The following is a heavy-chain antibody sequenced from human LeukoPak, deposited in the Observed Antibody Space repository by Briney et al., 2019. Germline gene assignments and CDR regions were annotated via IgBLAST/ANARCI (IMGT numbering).Heavy chain of an antibody. CDR1: GYTFTSYA. CDR2: INAGNGNT. CDR3: ARALRGITMVRGVLLAVGAFDI. V-gene: IGHV1-3*01. J-gene: IGHJ3*02. Sequence: GASVKVSCKASGYTFTSYAMHWVRQPPGQRLEWMGWINAGNGNTKYSQKFQGRVTITRDTSASTAYMELSSLRSEDTAVYYCARALRGITMVRGVLLAVGAFDIWGQGTMVTVSS. D-gene: IGHD3-10*01.